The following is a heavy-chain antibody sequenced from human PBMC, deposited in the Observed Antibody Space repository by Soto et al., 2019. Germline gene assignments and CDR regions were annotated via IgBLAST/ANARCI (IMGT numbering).Heavy chain of an antibody. V-gene: IGHV3-33*01. CDR2: IRFDGISK. CDR3: ARVDTYDYYYSMDV. CDR1: GFTFSSYG. J-gene: IGHJ6*02. D-gene: IGHD5-18*01. Sequence: GGSLRLSCAASGFTFSSYGMHWVRQAPGKGLEWVAVIRFDGISKYYADSVKGRFTFSRDKSKNTIYLQMRNLRAEDTAVYYCARVDTYDYYYSMDVWGQGTTVTVSS.